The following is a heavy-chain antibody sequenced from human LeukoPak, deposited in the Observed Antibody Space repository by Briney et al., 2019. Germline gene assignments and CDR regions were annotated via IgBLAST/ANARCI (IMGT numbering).Heavy chain of an antibody. D-gene: IGHD3-22*01. V-gene: IGHV1-69*06. J-gene: IGHJ5*02. CDR3: ARISYYDSSGDNWFDP. Sequence: SVKVSCKASVGTFSSYAISWVRQAPGQGLEWMGGIIPIFGTANYAQKFQGRVTITADKSTSTAYMELSSLRSEDTAVYYCARISYYDSSGDNWFDPWGQGTLVTVSS. CDR2: IIPIFGTA. CDR1: VGTFSSYA.